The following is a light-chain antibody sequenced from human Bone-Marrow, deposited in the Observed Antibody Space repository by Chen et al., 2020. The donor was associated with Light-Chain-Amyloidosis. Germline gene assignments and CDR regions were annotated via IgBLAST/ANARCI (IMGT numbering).Light chain of an antibody. CDR1: DLPTKY. Sequence: SYELTQPPAVSVSPGPTPRTTRSGDDLPTKYAYWYQQKPGQAPVLVIHRDTERPSGISERFSGSSSGTTATLTISGVQAEDEADYHCQSADSSGTYEVIFGGGTKLTVL. V-gene: IGLV3-25*03. CDR2: RDT. CDR3: QSADSSGTYEVI. J-gene: IGLJ2*01.